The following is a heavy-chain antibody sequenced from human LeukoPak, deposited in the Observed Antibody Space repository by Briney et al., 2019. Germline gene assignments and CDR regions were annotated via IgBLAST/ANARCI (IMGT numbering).Heavy chain of an antibody. Sequence: HPSETLSLTCTVSGYSISSGYYWGWVRQAPGKGLEWMAVISYDGGKKYYADSVKGRFTISRDNAKNSLYLQMNSLRAEDTAVYYCARGPAEGYQLLFFPPQWYYYYMDVWGKGTTVTISS. J-gene: IGHJ6*03. CDR1: GYSISSGY. CDR2: ISYDGGKK. CDR3: ARGPAEGYQLLFFPPQWYYYYMDV. V-gene: IGHV3-30*03. D-gene: IGHD2-2*01.